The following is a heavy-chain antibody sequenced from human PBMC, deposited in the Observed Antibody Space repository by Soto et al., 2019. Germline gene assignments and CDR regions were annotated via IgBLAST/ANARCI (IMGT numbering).Heavy chain of an antibody. Sequence: EVQLLESGGGLVQPGGSLRLSCAASGFTFSSYAMSWVRQAPGKGLEWVSAISGSGGSTYYADSVKGRFTISRDNAKNTLYLQMNGLRAEDTAVYYCAFVPVWSGYSDYYYYGMDVLGQGTTVTVSS. J-gene: IGHJ6*02. CDR2: ISGSGGST. CDR1: GFTFSSYA. V-gene: IGHV3-23*01. CDR3: AFVPVWSGYSDYYYYGMDV. D-gene: IGHD3-3*01.